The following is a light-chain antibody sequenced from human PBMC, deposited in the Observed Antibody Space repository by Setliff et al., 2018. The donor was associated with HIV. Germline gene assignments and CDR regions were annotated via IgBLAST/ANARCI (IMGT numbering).Light chain of an antibody. J-gene: IGLJ1*01. CDR3: AAWDDSLNGYV. Sequence: QSVLTQPPSASWTPGQRVTISCSGSFSSLGRNTVNWYQQLPGTAPKLLIFANFQRPSGVPDRFSGSKSGTSASLVISGLQSEDESEYYCAAWDDSLNGYVFGTGTKGTV. V-gene: IGLV1-44*01. CDR2: ANF. CDR1: FSSLGRNT.